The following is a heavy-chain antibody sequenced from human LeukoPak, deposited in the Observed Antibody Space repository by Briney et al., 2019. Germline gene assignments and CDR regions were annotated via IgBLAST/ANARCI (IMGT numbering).Heavy chain of an antibody. J-gene: IGHJ4*02. CDR2: INPNSGGT. Sequence: ASVKVSCKASGYTFTGYHMHWVRQAPGQGLEWMGWINPNSGGTNYAQKFQGWVTMTRDTSISTAYMELSRLRSDDTAVYYCARAGTAMVDDGVDYWGQGTLVTVSS. D-gene: IGHD5-18*01. CDR1: GYTFTGYH. V-gene: IGHV1-2*04. CDR3: ARAGTAMVDDGVDY.